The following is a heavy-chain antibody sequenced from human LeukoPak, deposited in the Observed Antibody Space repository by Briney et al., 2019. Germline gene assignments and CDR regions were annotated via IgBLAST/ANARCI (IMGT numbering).Heavy chain of an antibody. CDR3: ARNRSLTTTPGFDH. CDR2: IYHSGST. D-gene: IGHD4-11*01. V-gene: IGHV4-38-2*01. Sequence: SETLSLTCAVSGYSIRSGDYWGWIRQSPGKGLEWIGGIYHSGSTHYNPSLKSRVTISADTSKNQFSLMLSSVTAADTAVYYCARNRSLTTTPGFDHWGQGTLVTVSS. J-gene: IGHJ4*02. CDR1: GYSIRSGDY.